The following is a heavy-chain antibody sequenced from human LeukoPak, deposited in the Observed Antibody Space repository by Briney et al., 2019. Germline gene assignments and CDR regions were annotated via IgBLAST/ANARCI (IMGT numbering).Heavy chain of an antibody. CDR1: GFSISNYE. V-gene: IGHV3-53*01. J-gene: IGHJ4*02. Sequence: HPGGSLRLSCTASGFSISNYEMNWVRQAPGKGLEWVSVIYNGGSTYYADSVKGRFTISRDNSKNSLYLQMNSLRAEDTAVYYCARESGSYTPKYDSWGQGTLVTVSS. CDR3: ARESGSYTPKYDS. CDR2: IYNGGST. D-gene: IGHD1-26*01.